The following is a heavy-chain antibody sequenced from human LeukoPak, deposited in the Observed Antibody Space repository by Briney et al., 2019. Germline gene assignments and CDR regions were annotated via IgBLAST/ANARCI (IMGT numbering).Heavy chain of an antibody. CDR3: ARVARGVRGVIILYYYYGMDV. Sequence: GRSLRLSCAASGFIFSNYGMHWVRQAPGKRLEWVAVIWNDGSETFHADSVKGRFRIARDNSKNTLYLQMNSLRAEDTAIYYCARVARGVRGVIILYYYYGMDVWGQGTTVTVSS. D-gene: IGHD3-10*01. CDR2: IWNDGSET. V-gene: IGHV3-33*01. J-gene: IGHJ6*02. CDR1: GFIFSNYG.